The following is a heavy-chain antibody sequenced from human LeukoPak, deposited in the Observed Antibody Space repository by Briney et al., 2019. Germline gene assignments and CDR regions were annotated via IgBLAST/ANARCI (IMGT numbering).Heavy chain of an antibody. CDR1: GVSISNYY. V-gene: IGHV4-4*07. CDR3: ARGRVSSSTYYSTYYYYFYMDV. Sequence: PSETLSLTCTVSGVSISNYYWSWIRQPAGKGLEWIGRIYTSGSTNYNPSLKSRVTISVDTSKNHFSLDLTSVTAADTAVYFCARGRVSSSTYYSTYYYYFYMDVWGKGTTVIVSS. J-gene: IGHJ6*03. D-gene: IGHD4-11*01. CDR2: IYTSGST.